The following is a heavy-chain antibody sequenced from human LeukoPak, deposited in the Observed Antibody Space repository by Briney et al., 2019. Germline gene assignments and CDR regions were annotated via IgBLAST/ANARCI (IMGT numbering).Heavy chain of an antibody. CDR3: ARGGSYLSAFDI. Sequence: GGSLRLSCAASGSTVSSNYMSWVRQAPGKGLEWVSIIYSGGSTFYADSVKGRFTISRDNSKNTLYLQMNSLRAEDTAVYYCARGGSYLSAFDIWGQGTMVTVSS. V-gene: IGHV3-53*01. J-gene: IGHJ3*02. CDR1: GSTVSSNY. D-gene: IGHD1-26*01. CDR2: IYSGGST.